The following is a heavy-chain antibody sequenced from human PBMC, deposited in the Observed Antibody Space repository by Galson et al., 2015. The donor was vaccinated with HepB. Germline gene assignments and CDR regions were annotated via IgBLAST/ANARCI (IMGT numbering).Heavy chain of an antibody. CDR2: INPNSGGT. V-gene: IGHV1-2*02. Sequence: SVKVSCKASGYTFTGYYMHWVRQAPGQGLEWMGWINPNSGGTNYAQKFQGRVTMTRDTSISTAYMELSRLRSDDTAVYYCARVAYIVATTEYDYWGQGTLVTVSS. CDR1: GYTFTGYY. J-gene: IGHJ4*02. D-gene: IGHD5-12*01. CDR3: ARVAYIVATTEYDY.